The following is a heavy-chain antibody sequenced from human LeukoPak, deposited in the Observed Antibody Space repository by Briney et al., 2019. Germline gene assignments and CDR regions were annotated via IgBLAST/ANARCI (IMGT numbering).Heavy chain of an antibody. CDR2: IIPIFGTA. Sequence: SVKVSCKASGGTFSSYAISWVRQAPGQGLEWMGGIIPIFGTANYAQKFQGRVTLTRDTSTSTVYMELSSLRSEDTAVYYCARVRSTSSYYDSTGYENFDYWGQGTLVTVSS. CDR3: ARVRSTSSYYDSTGYENFDY. J-gene: IGHJ4*02. D-gene: IGHD3-22*01. V-gene: IGHV1-69*05. CDR1: GGTFSSYA.